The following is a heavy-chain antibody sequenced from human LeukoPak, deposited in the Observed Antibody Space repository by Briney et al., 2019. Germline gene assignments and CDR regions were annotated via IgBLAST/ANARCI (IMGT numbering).Heavy chain of an antibody. D-gene: IGHD1-26*01. Sequence: SETLSLTCTVSGGSISSGSYYWSWIRQPAGKGLEWVGYIYHSGAAYHNPSLKSRLALSVDTSNNQFSLRLRSVTAADTAVYYCVRGVGGEYFYFDRWGQGALVTVSA. J-gene: IGHJ4*02. V-gene: IGHV4-61*10. CDR2: IYHSGAA. CDR1: GGSISSGSYY. CDR3: VRGVGGEYFYFDR.